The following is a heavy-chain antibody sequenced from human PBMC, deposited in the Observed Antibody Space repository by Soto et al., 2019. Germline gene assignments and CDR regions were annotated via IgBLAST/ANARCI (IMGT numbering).Heavy chain of an antibody. Sequence: GASVKVSCKASGGTFSSYSISWVRQAPGQRLEWMGGIIPIFGTANYAQKFQGRVTITADKSTSTAYMELSSRRSEDTAVYYCARGSGYYDFWSGYCAGLWAYACDIWGQGTMVTVSS. D-gene: IGHD3-3*01. CDR3: ARGSGYYDFWSGYCAGLWAYACDI. V-gene: IGHV1-69*06. J-gene: IGHJ3*02. CDR1: GGTFSSYS. CDR2: IIPIFGTA.